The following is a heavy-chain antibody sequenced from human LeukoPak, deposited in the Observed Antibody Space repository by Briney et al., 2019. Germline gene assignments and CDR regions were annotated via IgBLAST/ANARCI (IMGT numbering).Heavy chain of an antibody. CDR3: AGSGWQVYLDY. Sequence: GGSLRLSCAASGFTFSSYSMNWVRQAPGKGLGLVSSISSSSSYIYYADSVKGRFTISRDNAKNSLYLQMNSLRAEDTGVYYCAGSGWQVYLDYWGQGALVTVSS. CDR2: ISSSSSYI. CDR1: GFTFSSYS. D-gene: IGHD6-19*01. J-gene: IGHJ4*02. V-gene: IGHV3-21*01.